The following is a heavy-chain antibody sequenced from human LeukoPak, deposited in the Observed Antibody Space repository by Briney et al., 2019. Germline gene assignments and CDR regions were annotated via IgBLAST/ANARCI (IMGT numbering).Heavy chain of an antibody. J-gene: IGHJ3*02. CDR3: ARDFWYYYDSSGFDAFDI. CDR1: GFTFSSYS. V-gene: IGHV3-21*01. CDR2: ISSSSSYI. D-gene: IGHD3-22*01. Sequence: GGSLRLSCAASGFTFSSYSMNWVRQAPGKGLEWVSSISSSSSYIYYADSVKGRFTISRDNAKNSLYLQMNSLRAEDTAVYYCARDFWYYYDSSGFDAFDIWGQGTMVTVSS.